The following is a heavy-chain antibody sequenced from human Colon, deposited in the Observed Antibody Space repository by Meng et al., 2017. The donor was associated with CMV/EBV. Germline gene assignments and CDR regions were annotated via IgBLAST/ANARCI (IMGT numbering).Heavy chain of an antibody. V-gene: IGHV3-53*05. CDR3: ARDQTTVTKDGMDV. CDR2: IYSGGST. D-gene: IGHD4-11*01. J-gene: IGHJ6*02. Sequence: GGSLRLSCAASGFTVSSNYMTWVRQAPGKGLEWVSAIYSGGSTYYADSVKGRFTLSRDYSKNTLYLQMNSLRAEDTAVYYCARDQTTVTKDGMDVWGQGTTVTVSS. CDR1: GFTVSSNY.